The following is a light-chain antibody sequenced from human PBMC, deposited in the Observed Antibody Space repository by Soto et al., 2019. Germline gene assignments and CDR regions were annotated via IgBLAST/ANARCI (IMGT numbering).Light chain of an antibody. CDR3: AAWHDSLKEV. CDR2: NND. CDR1: TSNIISNT. Sequence: QSVLTQSPSASGTPGQRVTIACSGSTSNIISNTINWYQQLPGTAPKLLIYNNDQRPSGVPDRFSGSKSVTSASLAISGLPPEDEADYYCAAWHDSLKEVFGGGTKVTVL. J-gene: IGLJ2*01. V-gene: IGLV1-44*01.